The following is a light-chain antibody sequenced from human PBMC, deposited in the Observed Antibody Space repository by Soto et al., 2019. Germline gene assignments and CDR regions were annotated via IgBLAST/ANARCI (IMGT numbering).Light chain of an antibody. CDR2: STT. CDR3: GAWDNSLKGWV. Sequence: QSVLTQPPSASGTPGQKVTISCSGNTSNIGSNTVNWYQQFPGTAPKFPIFSTTQRPSGVPARFSGSKSGTSASLAIGGLQPDDEAHYYCGAWDNSLKGWVFGGGTQLTVL. V-gene: IGLV1-44*01. CDR1: TSNIGSNT. J-gene: IGLJ3*02.